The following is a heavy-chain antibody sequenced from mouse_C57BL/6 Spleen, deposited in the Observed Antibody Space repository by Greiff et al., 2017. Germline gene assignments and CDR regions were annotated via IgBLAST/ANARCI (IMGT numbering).Heavy chain of an antibody. CDR2: IYPGDGDT. CDR3: AREGAYGPFDY. CDR1: GYAFSSSW. D-gene: IGHD1-1*01. Sequence: QVQLQQSGPELVKPGASVKISCKASGYAFSSSWMNWVKQRPGKGLEWIGRIYPGDGDTNYNGKFKGKATLTADKSSSTAYMQLSSLTSEDSAVYFCAREGAYGPFDYWGQGTTRTVSS. V-gene: IGHV1-82*01. J-gene: IGHJ2*01.